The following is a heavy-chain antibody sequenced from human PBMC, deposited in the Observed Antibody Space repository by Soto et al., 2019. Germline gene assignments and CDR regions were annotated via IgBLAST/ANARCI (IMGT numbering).Heavy chain of an antibody. J-gene: IGHJ6*03. CDR1: GGSISSYY. Sequence: QVQLQESGPGLVKPSETLSLTCTVSGGSISSYYWSWIRQPPGKGLEWIGYIYYSGSTNYNPSLKSRVTISVDTSKNQFSLKLSSVTAADTAVYYCARLEGGSYRYYYYYYMDVWGKGTTVTVSS. V-gene: IGHV4-59*08. CDR2: IYYSGST. D-gene: IGHD3-16*02. CDR3: ARLEGGSYRYYYYYYMDV.